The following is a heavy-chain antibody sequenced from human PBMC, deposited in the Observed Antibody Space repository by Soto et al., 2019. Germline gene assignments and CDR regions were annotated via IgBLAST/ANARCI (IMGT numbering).Heavy chain of an antibody. CDR1: GGSFIGYY. CDR2: INHSGST. Sequence: SETLSLTCAVYGGSFIGYYCSWIRQPPFKWLEWIVEINHSGSTNYNPSLKSRVTISVDTSKNQFSLKLSSVTAADTAVYYCARSPAGYCSSTSCYFLVRGVRYFDYWGQGTQVTVSS. V-gene: IGHV4-34*01. D-gene: IGHD2-2*01. J-gene: IGHJ4*02. CDR3: ARSPAGYCSSTSCYFLVRGVRYFDY.